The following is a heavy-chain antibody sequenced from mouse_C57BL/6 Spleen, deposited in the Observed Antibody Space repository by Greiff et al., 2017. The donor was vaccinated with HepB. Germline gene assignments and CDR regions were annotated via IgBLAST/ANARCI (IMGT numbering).Heavy chain of an antibody. CDR1: GYTFTDYE. V-gene: IGHV1-15*01. J-gene: IGHJ4*01. D-gene: IGHD2-10*01. CDR2: IDPETGGT. CDR3: TRPPYCYAMDY. Sequence: QVQLQQSGAELVRPGASVTLSCKASGYTFTDYEMHWVKQTPVHGLEWIGAIDPETGGTAYNQKFKGKAILTADKSSSTAYMELRSLTSEDSAVYYCTRPPYCYAMDYWGQGTSVTVSS.